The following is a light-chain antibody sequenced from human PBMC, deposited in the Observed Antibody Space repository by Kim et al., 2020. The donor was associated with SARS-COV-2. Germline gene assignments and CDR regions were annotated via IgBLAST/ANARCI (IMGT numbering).Light chain of an antibody. J-gene: IGLJ1*01. V-gene: IGLV2-14*01. CDR2: EVS. Sequence: LSQPASVSGSPGQSITISCTGTSSDVGGYKYVSWYQQHPGKAPKLMIYEVSNRPSGVSNRFSGSKSGNTASLTISGLQAEDEADYYCSSYIRGSTNYVFGTGTKVTVL. CDR3: SSYIRGSTNYV. CDR1: SSDVGGYKY.